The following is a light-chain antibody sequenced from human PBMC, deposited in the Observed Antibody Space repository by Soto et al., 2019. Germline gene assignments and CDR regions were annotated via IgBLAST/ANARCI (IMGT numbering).Light chain of an antibody. Sequence: EIVLTQSPATLSLSPGERATLSCRASQSVSSYLAWYQQKPGQAPRLLIYDASNRATGIPARFSGGGSGTAFTLTISSLEPEDFAVYYCQQRFNWPRFTFGQGTKLEIK. V-gene: IGKV3-11*01. CDR1: QSVSSY. J-gene: IGKJ2*01. CDR3: QQRFNWPRFT. CDR2: DAS.